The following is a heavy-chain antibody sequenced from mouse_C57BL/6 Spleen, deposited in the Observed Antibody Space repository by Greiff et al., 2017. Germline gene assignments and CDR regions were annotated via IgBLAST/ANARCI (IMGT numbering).Heavy chain of an antibody. V-gene: IGHV1-69*01. CDR1: GYTFTSYW. CDR3: ARQLRLRSICMDY. J-gene: IGHJ4*01. D-gene: IGHD3-2*02. Sequence: QVQLQQPGAELVMPGASVKLSCKASGYTFTSYWMHWVKQRPGQGLEWIGEIDPSDSYTNYNQKFKGKFTLTVDKSSNTAYMQLSSLTSEDSAVYYCARQLRLRSICMDYWGQGTSVTVSS. CDR2: IDPSDSYT.